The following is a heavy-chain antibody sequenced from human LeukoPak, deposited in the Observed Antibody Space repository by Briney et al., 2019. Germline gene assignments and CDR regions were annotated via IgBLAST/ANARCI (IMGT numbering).Heavy chain of an antibody. CDR2: ISARDGST. Sequence: GGSLRLSCAASGFTFGIYAMSWVRQAPGQGLDWVSAISARDGSTYYADSVKGRFTISRDNSKNTLYLQMNSLRAEDTAVYYCAKVGLTVTTILDYFDYWGQGTLVTVSS. D-gene: IGHD4-11*01. J-gene: IGHJ4*02. V-gene: IGHV3-23*01. CDR3: AKVGLTVTTILDYFDY. CDR1: GFTFGIYA.